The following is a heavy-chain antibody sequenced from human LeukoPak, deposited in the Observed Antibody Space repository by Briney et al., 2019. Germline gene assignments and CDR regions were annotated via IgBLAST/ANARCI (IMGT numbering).Heavy chain of an antibody. CDR3: ARDRNYFDA. Sequence: ASVKVSCKTSGYNFDSYGISWVRQAPGQGLEWLGWIGVYNGKTNYTQNFQGRVTLTTDTSTSTVYLELKSLTSDDTAVYYCARDRNYFDAWGQGTLVTVSS. CDR1: GYNFDSYG. J-gene: IGHJ4*02. CDR2: IGVYNGKT. V-gene: IGHV1-18*01.